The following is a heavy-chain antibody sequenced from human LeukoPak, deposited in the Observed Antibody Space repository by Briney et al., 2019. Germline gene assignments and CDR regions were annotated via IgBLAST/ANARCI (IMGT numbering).Heavy chain of an antibody. V-gene: IGHV3-74*01. J-gene: IGHJ4*02. Sequence: GGSLRLSCAASGFTFSSYWMYWVRQAPGKGLMWVSRINDDGSSTTYADSVKGRFTISRDNAKNTLYLQMNSLRAEDTAVYYCAKFLFPLSYYFDYWGQGTLVTVSS. CDR1: GFTFSSYW. D-gene: IGHD2-21*01. CDR2: INDDGSST. CDR3: AKFLFPLSYYFDY.